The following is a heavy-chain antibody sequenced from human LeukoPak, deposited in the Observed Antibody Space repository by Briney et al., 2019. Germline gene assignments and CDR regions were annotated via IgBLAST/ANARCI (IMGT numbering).Heavy chain of an antibody. CDR1: GYTFTGYC. V-gene: IGHV1-2*02. Sequence: ASVKVSCKASGYTFTGYCIHWVRQAPGQGLEWMGWIYPDSGGTNYAQKFRGRVTMTRDTSISTAYLKLNSLTSDDTAVYYCARVTSITTDYWGQGTLVTVSS. J-gene: IGHJ4*02. CDR2: IYPDSGGT. CDR3: ARVTSITTDY. D-gene: IGHD2-21*02.